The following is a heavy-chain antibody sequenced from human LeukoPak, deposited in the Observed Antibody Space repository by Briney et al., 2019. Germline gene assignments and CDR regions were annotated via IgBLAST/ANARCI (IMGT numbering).Heavy chain of an antibody. Sequence: SETLSLTCSLSGGSISSSSYYWGWNRQPPGQGLEWIGSIYYSGSTYYNPSLKSRVTISVDTSKNQFSLKLSSATAADTAVYYCARHQYYYDSSGYYPDYWGQGTLVTVSS. CDR3: ARHQYYYDSSGYYPDY. V-gene: IGHV4-39*01. D-gene: IGHD3-22*01. J-gene: IGHJ4*02. CDR2: IYYSGST. CDR1: GGSISSSSYY.